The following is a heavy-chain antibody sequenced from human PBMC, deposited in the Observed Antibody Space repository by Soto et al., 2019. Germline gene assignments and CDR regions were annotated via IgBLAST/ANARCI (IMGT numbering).Heavy chain of an antibody. CDR3: ARDRVLMVYARTKDWFDP. CDR1: GYTFTSYG. Sequence: ASVKVSCKTSGYTFTSYGISWVRQAPGQGLEWMGWISAYNGNTNYAQKLQGRVTMTTDTSTSTAYMELRSLRSDDTAVYYCARDRVLMVYARTKDWFDPWGQGTLVTVSS. V-gene: IGHV1-18*01. CDR2: ISAYNGNT. J-gene: IGHJ5*02. D-gene: IGHD2-8*01.